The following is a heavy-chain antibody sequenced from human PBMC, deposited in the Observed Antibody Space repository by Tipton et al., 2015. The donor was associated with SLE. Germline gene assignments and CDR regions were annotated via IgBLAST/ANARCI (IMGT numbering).Heavy chain of an antibody. D-gene: IGHD3-16*01. J-gene: IGHJ4*02. V-gene: IGHV4-61*01. CDR3: ARGYFGGLRLLGY. Sequence: TLSLTCTVSGGSVSSGSYYWSWIRQPPGKGLEWIGYIYYSGSTNYNPSLKSRVTISVDTSKNQFSLKLSSVTAADTAVYYCARGYFGGLRLLGYWGQGTLVTVSS. CDR2: IYYSGST. CDR1: GGSVSSGSYY.